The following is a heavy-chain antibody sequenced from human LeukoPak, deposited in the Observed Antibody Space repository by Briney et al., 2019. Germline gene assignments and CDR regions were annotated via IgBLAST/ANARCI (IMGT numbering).Heavy chain of an antibody. J-gene: IGHJ5*02. Sequence: GESLKISCKGSGYSFTSYWIGWVRQMPGKGLEWMGIIYPGDSDTRYSPSFQGQVTISADKSISTAYLQWSSLKASDTAMYYCARPAYYDSSGYYVFDPWGQGTLVTVSS. V-gene: IGHV5-51*01. D-gene: IGHD3-22*01. CDR1: GYSFTSYW. CDR2: IYPGDSDT. CDR3: ARPAYYDSSGYYVFDP.